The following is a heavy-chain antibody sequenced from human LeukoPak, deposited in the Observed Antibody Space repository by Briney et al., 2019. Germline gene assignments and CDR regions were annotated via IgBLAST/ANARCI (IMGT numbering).Heavy chain of an antibody. D-gene: IGHD6-6*01. J-gene: IGHJ4*02. V-gene: IGHV4-34*01. CDR1: GGSFSGYY. Sequence: SETLSLTCAVYGGSFSGYYGSWIRQPPGKGLEWIGEINHSGSTNYNPSLKSRVTISVDTSKNQFSLKLSSVTAADTAVYYCAGGKQLVRSRDYWGQGTLVTVSS. CDR2: INHSGST. CDR3: AGGKQLVRSRDY.